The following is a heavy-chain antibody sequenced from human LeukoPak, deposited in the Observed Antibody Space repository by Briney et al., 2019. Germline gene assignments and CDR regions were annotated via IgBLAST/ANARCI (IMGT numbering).Heavy chain of an antibody. J-gene: IGHJ4*02. V-gene: IGHV4-30-2*01. Sequence: SETLSLTCAVSGGSISSGGYSWSWLRQPPGKGLEWIGYIYHSGSTYYNPSLKSRVTISVDRSKNQFSLKLSSVTAADTAVYYCASQTAGDDYFDYWGQGTLVTVSS. CDR3: ASQTAGDDYFDY. CDR1: GGSISSGGYS. CDR2: IYHSGST.